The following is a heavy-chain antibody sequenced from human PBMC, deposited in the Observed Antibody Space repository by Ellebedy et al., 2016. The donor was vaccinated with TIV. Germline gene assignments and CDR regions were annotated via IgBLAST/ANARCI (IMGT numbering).Heavy chain of an antibody. Sequence: ASVKVSCXASGYTFTSYYMHWVRQAPGQGLEWVGIINPSDGSTTYAQKFQGRVTMTRDTSTSTVYMELSSLRSEDTAVYYCARALEGMDYYDSSGYFFDYWGQGTLVTVSS. D-gene: IGHD3-22*01. CDR1: GYTFTSYY. V-gene: IGHV1-46*01. J-gene: IGHJ4*02. CDR2: INPSDGST. CDR3: ARALEGMDYYDSSGYFFDY.